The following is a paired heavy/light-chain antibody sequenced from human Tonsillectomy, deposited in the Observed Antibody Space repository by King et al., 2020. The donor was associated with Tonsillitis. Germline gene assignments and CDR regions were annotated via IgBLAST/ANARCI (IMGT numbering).Light chain of an antibody. CDR2: KSY. CDR1: SSNIGTNY. V-gene: IGLV1-47*01. Sequence: QSVLTQPPSASGTPGQRVTISCSGSSSNIGTNYVSWYQQFPGTAPKLLIYKSYERPSGVPDRFSGSKSGTSASLAISGLRSEDEADYYCAAWDDSLAALVIGGGTKLTVL. CDR3: AAWDDSLAALV. J-gene: IGLJ2*01.
Heavy chain of an antibody. CDR2: ISPRSDYI. CDR3: ARGNGGSYQRDDALDP. CDR1: GFTFSDYS. J-gene: IGHJ3*01. D-gene: IGHD1-26*01. Sequence: EAQLVESGGGLVEPGGSLRLSCTASGFTFSDYSMNWVRQAPGQGLEWVTSISPRSDYIYYADPLKGRFTVSRDNAKNSLYLQLNSLGAEDTAVYYCARGNGGSYQRDDALDPWGQGTRVTVSA. V-gene: IGHV3-21*02.